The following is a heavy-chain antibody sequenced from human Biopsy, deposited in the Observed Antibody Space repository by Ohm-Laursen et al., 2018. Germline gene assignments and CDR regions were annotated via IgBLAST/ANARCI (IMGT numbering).Heavy chain of an antibody. CDR2: IDPKSGGT. CDR1: AYSFGDHR. CDR3: ARELGDFWGGRQFDF. J-gene: IGHJ5*01. V-gene: IGHV1-2*02. D-gene: IGHD3-3*01. Sequence: ASVKVSCKASAYSFGDHRIHWVRQAPGQGLEWMGWIDPKSGGTNYAQKFQGRVTMTRDTSISTTYMELRRLTSDDTAVFYCARELGDFWGGRQFDFWGQGTLVIVSS.